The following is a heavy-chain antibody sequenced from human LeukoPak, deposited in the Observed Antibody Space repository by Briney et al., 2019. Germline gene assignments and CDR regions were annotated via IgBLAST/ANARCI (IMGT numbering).Heavy chain of an antibody. V-gene: IGHV3-23*01. Sequence: GGSLRLSCAASGFTFSSFAMSWVRQAPGKGLGWVSAISGSGGSTYYADSVKGRFTISRDNSKNTLFLQMNSLRAEDTAVYYCAKGHPEGTRPCSSTSCYVYGMDVWGQGTTVTVSS. CDR2: ISGSGGST. J-gene: IGHJ6*02. CDR3: AKGHPEGTRPCSSTSCYVYGMDV. CDR1: GFTFSSFA. D-gene: IGHD2-2*01.